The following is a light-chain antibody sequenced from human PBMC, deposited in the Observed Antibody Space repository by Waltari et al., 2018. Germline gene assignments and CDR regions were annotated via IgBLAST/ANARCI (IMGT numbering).Light chain of an antibody. J-gene: IGLJ2*01. CDR3: CSYVGGSSLI. Sequence: QSALAQPASVSGSPGQSITISCTGTSSDVGSYNLVSWYQQHPGKVPKLMIYEVIKRPSWVSTRLSVAKSANTASRTIAGLQAEDEADYSGCSYVGGSSLIFGGGTKLTV. V-gene: IGLV2-23*02. CDR1: SSDVGSYNL. CDR2: EVI.